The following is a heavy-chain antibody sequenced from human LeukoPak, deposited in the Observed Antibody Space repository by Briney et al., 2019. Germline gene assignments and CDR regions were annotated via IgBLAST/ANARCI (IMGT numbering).Heavy chain of an antibody. CDR2: INHSGST. Sequence: PSETLSLTCAVYGGSFSGYYWSWIRQPPGKGLEWIGEINHSGSTNYNPSLKSRVTISVDTSKNQFSLKLSSVTAADTAVYYCARPTRIAVAGTGRYFQHWGQGTLVTVSS. D-gene: IGHD6-19*01. CDR1: GGSFSGYY. CDR3: ARPTRIAVAGTGRYFQH. V-gene: IGHV4-34*01. J-gene: IGHJ1*01.